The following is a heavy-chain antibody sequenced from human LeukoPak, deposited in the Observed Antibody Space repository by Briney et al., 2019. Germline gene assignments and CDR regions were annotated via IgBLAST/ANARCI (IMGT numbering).Heavy chain of an antibody. CDR3: ARGFWSGYRYYYYYYMDV. J-gene: IGHJ6*03. CDR2: INHSGST. Sequence: PGXGVXWXGEINHSGSTNYNPSLKSRVPISVDTSKNQFSLKLSSVTAADTAVYYCARGFWSGYRYYYYYYMDVWGKGTTVTVSS. V-gene: IGHV4-34*01. D-gene: IGHD3-3*01.